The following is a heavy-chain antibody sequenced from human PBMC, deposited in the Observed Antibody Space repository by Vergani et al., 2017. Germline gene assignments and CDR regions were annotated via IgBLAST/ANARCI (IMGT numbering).Heavy chain of an antibody. CDR2: INPNSGGT. CDR1: GYTFTGYY. CDR3: AREGVEDSSSSFDY. V-gene: IGHV1-2*02. Sequence: QVELVQSGAEVKKPGASVKVSCKASGYTFTGYYMHWVRQAPGQGLEWMGLINPNSGGTNYAQKFQGRVTMTRATSISTAYMELSRLRSDDTAVYYCAREGVEDSSSSFDYWGQGTLVTVSS. J-gene: IGHJ4*02. D-gene: IGHD6-6*01.